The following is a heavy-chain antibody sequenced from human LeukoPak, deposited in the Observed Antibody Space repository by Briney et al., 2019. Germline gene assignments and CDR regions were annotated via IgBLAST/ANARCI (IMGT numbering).Heavy chain of an antibody. Sequence: PGGSLRLSCAASGFTFSSYAMSWVRQAPGKGLEWVSAISGSGGSTYYADSVKGRFTISRNNSKNSLYLQMNSLKTEDTAVYCCTRDGSTNSPANWFDPWGRGTLVTVSS. D-gene: IGHD2-2*01. V-gene: IGHV3-23*01. CDR3: TRDGSTNSPANWFDP. J-gene: IGHJ5*02. CDR2: ISGSGGST. CDR1: GFTFSSYA.